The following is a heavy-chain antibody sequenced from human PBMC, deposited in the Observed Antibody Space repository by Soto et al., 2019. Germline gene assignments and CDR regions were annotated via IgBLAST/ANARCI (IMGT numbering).Heavy chain of an antibody. Sequence: QVQVVESGGGVVQPGRSLRLSCAVSGFTFSGYGMHWVRQAPGKGLEWVALISYDGSNIYYADSVKGRFTISRDNSKNTLYLQMSSLRTDDTAVYYCAKGRRPVRGVIKDYFDYWGQGTLVTVSS. CDR1: GFTFSGYG. CDR3: AKGRRPVRGVIKDYFDY. J-gene: IGHJ4*02. CDR2: ISYDGSNI. V-gene: IGHV3-30*18. D-gene: IGHD3-10*01.